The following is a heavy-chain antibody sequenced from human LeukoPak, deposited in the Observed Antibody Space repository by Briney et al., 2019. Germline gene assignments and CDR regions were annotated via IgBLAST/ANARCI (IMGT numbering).Heavy chain of an antibody. V-gene: IGHV1-46*01. CDR2: ISPSGGST. Sequence: GASVKVSCKASGGTFSSYAISWVRQAPGQGLEWMGIISPSGGSTSYAQKFQGRVTMTRDTSTSTVYMELSSLRSEDTAVYYCARGIAAAGLGYYFDYWGQGTLVTVSS. D-gene: IGHD6-13*01. CDR1: GGTFSSYA. J-gene: IGHJ4*02. CDR3: ARGIAAAGLGYYFDY.